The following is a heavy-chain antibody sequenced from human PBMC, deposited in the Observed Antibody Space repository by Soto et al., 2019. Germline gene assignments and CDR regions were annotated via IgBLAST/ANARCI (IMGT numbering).Heavy chain of an antibody. J-gene: IGHJ3*02. CDR2: IYYRGST. CDR1: GGSISSGGYY. D-gene: IGHD3-3*01. V-gene: IGHV4-31*03. CDR3: ARDREYSFGLTYDI. Sequence: SETLSLTCTVSGGSISSGGYYWSWIRQHPGKGLEWIGYIYYRGSTYYNPSLKSRVTISVDTPKNQFSLKLRSVTAADTAVYYCARDREYSFGLTYDIWGQGTMVTVSS.